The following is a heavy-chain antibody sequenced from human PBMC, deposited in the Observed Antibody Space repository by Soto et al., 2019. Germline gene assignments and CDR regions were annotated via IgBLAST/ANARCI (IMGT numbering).Heavy chain of an antibody. CDR2: MNPNSGNT. Sequence: GASVKVSCKASGYTFTSYDINWARQATGQGLEWMGWMNPNSGNTGYAQKFQGRVTMTRNTSISTAYMELSSLRSEDTAVYYCARRDFWSGYYTDYWGQGTLVTVSS. CDR1: GYTFTSYD. CDR3: ARRDFWSGYYTDY. V-gene: IGHV1-8*01. J-gene: IGHJ4*02. D-gene: IGHD3-3*01.